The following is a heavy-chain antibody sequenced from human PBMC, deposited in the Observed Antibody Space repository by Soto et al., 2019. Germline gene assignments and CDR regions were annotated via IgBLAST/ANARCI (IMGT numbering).Heavy chain of an antibody. V-gene: IGHV4-31*03. CDR1: GGSIRSGGYY. Sequence: SETLSLTCTVSGGSIRSGGYYWSWVRQNPRKGLEWIGNIYYSGNTYYNPSLKSRLTISVDTSKNQFSLNLSSVTAADTAVYYCARDRLMATAGTARHYFGLDVWGQGXTVTVYS. CDR2: IYYSGNT. D-gene: IGHD5-18*01. CDR3: ARDRLMATAGTARHYFGLDV. J-gene: IGHJ6*02.